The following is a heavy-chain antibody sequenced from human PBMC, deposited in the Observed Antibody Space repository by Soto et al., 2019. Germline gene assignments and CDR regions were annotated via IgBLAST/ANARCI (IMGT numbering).Heavy chain of an antibody. CDR3: AKDHGGGWYYYSYYGMDV. J-gene: IGHJ6*02. D-gene: IGHD6-19*01. CDR2: ISGSGGST. V-gene: IGHV3-23*01. CDR1: GFTFSSYA. Sequence: GGSLRLSCAASGFTFSSYAMSWVRQAPGKGLEWVSAISGSGGSTYYADSVKGRFTISRDNSKNTLYLQMNSLRAEDTAVYYCAKDHGGGWYYYSYYGMDVWGQGTTVTVSS.